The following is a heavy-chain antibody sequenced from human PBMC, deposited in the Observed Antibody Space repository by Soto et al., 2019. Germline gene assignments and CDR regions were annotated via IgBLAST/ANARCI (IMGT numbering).Heavy chain of an antibody. V-gene: IGHV3-23*01. D-gene: IGHD3-9*01. J-gene: IGHJ4*02. CDR3: ARDGAGATTYFGYLDY. CDR2: ISGSGGST. Sequence: PGGSLRLSCAASGFTFSSYAMSWVRQAPGKGLEWVSAISGSGGSTYYADSVKGRFTISRDNSRKILYLQMDSLRAEDTAVYYCARDGAGATTYFGYLDYWGQGAPVTVSS. CDR1: GFTFSSYA.